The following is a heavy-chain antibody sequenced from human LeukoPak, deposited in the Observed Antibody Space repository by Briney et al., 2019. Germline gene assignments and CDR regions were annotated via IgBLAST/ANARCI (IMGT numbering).Heavy chain of an antibody. J-gene: IGHJ4*02. CDR2: TKSKTDGGTT. D-gene: IGHD2/OR15-2a*01. V-gene: IGHV3-15*01. CDR1: GFTLSNAW. Sequence: PGGSLRLSCAASGFTLSNAWMSWVRQAPGKGLEWVGRTKSKTDGGTTDYAAPVKGRFTISRDDSKNTLYLQMNSLKTEVTAVYYCATVSRFDYFDYWSQGTLVTVSS. CDR3: ATVSRFDYFDY.